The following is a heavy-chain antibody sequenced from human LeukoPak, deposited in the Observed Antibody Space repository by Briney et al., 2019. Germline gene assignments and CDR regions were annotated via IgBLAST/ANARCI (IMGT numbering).Heavy chain of an antibody. Sequence: SETLSLTCAVYGGSFSGYYWSWIRQPPGKGLEWIGEINHSGSTNYNPSLKSRVTISVDTSKNQFSLKLSSVTAADTAVYYCARHVVTIFGVVIIPRSGWFDPWGQGTLVTVSS. J-gene: IGHJ5*02. V-gene: IGHV4-34*01. CDR1: GGSFSGYY. D-gene: IGHD3-3*01. CDR3: ARHVVTIFGVVIIPRSGWFDP. CDR2: INHSGST.